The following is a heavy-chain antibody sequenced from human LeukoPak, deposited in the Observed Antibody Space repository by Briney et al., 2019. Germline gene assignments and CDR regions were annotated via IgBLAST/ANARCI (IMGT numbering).Heavy chain of an antibody. Sequence: ASVKVSCKTSGGTFNNSAISWVRQVPGQGLEWLGGIMPLFGTAGYAQKFQGRVTITKDESTRTVYLELTSLTSDDTAVYYCARDVHGDYGSGWFDPWGQGNLVSVSS. D-gene: IGHD4-17*01. V-gene: IGHV1-69*05. CDR1: GGTFNNSA. CDR3: ARDVHGDYGSGWFDP. J-gene: IGHJ5*02. CDR2: IMPLFGTA.